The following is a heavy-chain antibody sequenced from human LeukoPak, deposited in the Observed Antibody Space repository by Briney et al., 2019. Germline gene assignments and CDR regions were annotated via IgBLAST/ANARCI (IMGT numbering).Heavy chain of an antibody. J-gene: IGHJ5*02. CDR3: ARDYYGSGSYYTSWFDP. CDR1: GVSISSYY. Sequence: PSETLSLTCTVSGVSISSYYWSWIWQPPGKGLEWIGYIYYSGSTNYNPSLKSRVTISVDTSKNQFSLKLSSVTAADTAVYYCARDYYGSGSYYTSWFDPWGQGTLVTVSS. CDR2: IYYSGST. D-gene: IGHD3-10*01. V-gene: IGHV4-59*01.